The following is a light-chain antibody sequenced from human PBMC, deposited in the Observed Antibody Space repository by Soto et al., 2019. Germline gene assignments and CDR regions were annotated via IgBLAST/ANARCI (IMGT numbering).Light chain of an antibody. Sequence: EIVLTQSPGTLSLSPGERAGLSCRASQSLTSSYLAWYQQKPGQAPRLLIYGASSRATGIPDRFSGSGSGTDFTLTISRLEPEDFAVYYCHQCYSSRTFGQGTKVDIK. V-gene: IGKV3-20*01. CDR3: HQCYSSRT. J-gene: IGKJ1*01. CDR1: QSLTSSY. CDR2: GAS.